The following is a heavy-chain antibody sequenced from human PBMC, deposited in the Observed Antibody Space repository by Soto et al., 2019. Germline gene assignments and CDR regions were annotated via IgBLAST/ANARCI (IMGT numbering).Heavy chain of an antibody. J-gene: IGHJ4*02. CDR2: ISGSGGST. CDR1: GLNFISYA. V-gene: IGHV3-23*01. D-gene: IGHD2-2*01. CDR3: AKGDCSSTSCYAAKGPYYFDY. Sequence: GGSLRLSCAASGLNFISYAMSWVRKTPGKGLEWVSAISGSGGSTYYADSVKGRFTISRDNSKNTLYLQMNSLRAEDTAVYYCAKGDCSSTSCYAAKGPYYFDYWGQGTLVTVSS.